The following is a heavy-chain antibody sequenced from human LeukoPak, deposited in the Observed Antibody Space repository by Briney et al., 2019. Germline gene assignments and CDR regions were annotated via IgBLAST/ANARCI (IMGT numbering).Heavy chain of an antibody. J-gene: IGHJ5*02. CDR2: IIPIFGTA. CDR3: ARDDNYYDSSGYITNWFDP. D-gene: IGHD3-22*01. Sequence: AASVKVSCKASGGTFSSYAISWVRQAPGQGLEWIGGIIPIFGTANYAQKFQGRVTITADESTSTAYMELSSLRSEDTAMYYCARDDNYYDSSGYITNWFDPWGQGTLVTVSS. V-gene: IGHV1-69*13. CDR1: GGTFSSYA.